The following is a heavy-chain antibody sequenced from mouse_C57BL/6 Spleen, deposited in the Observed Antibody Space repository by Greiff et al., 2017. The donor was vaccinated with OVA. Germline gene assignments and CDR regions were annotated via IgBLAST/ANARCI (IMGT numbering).Heavy chain of an antibody. J-gene: IGHJ4*01. CDR2: ISSGSSTI. CDR3: ARRYYYGKDYAMDY. CDR1: GFTFSDYG. Sequence: EVNLVESGGGLVKPGGSLKLSCAASGFTFSDYGMHWVRQAPEKGLEWVAYISSGSSTIYYADTVKGRFTISRDNAKNTLFLQMTSLRSEDTAMYYCARRYYYGKDYAMDYWGQGTSVTVSS. D-gene: IGHD1-1*01. V-gene: IGHV5-17*01.